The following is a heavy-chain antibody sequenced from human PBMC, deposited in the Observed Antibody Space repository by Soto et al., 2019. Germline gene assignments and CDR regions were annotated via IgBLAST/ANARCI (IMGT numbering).Heavy chain of an antibody. CDR3: ARGIWTMTRGAYYFDN. J-gene: IGHJ4*02. V-gene: IGHV1-3*01. CDR2: INAGKGDT. CDR1: GYTFTNHA. D-gene: IGHD3-10*01. Sequence: ASVKVSCKASGYTFTNHAIHWVRQAPGQGLEWMGWINAGKGDTKYSQNFRGRVTITRDTSASTVYMELSSLISEDAAVYYCARGIWTMTRGAYYFDNWGQGTLVTVSS.